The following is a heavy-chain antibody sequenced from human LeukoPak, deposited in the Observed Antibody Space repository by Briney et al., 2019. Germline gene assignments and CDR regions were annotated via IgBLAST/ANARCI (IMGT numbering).Heavy chain of an antibody. CDR1: GFTFSSYA. V-gene: IGHV3-30*04. CDR2: ISYDGSNK. CDR3: ARSGLWFGEFPLDY. Sequence: GGSLRLSCAASGFTFSSYAMHWVRQAPGKGLEWVAVISYDGSNKYYADSVKGRFTISRDNFKNTLYLQMNSLRAEDTAVYYCARSGLWFGEFPLDYWGQGTLVTVSS. J-gene: IGHJ4*02. D-gene: IGHD3-10*01.